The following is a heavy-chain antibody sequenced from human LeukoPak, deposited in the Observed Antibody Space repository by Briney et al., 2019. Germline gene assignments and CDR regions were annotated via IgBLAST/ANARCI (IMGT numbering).Heavy chain of an antibody. D-gene: IGHD7-27*01. Sequence: ASVKDSCKASGYTFTSYVMHWVGQAPGQRLEWMGWINAGNGNTKYSQKFQGRVTITRDTSASTAYMELSSLRSEDTAVYYCARDRNWGGGYFDYWGQGTLVTVSS. CDR2: INAGNGNT. CDR3: ARDRNWGGGYFDY. J-gene: IGHJ4*02. CDR1: GYTFTSYV. V-gene: IGHV1-3*01.